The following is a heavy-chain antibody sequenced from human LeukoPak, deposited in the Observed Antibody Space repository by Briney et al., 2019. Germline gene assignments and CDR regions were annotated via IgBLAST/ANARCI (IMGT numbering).Heavy chain of an antibody. CDR2: ISSSSSYI. CDR1: GFTFSSCS. J-gene: IGHJ4*02. Sequence: GGSLRLSCAASGFTFSSCSMNWVRQAPGKGLEWVSSISSSSSYIYYADSVKGRFTISRDNAKNSLYLQMNSLRAEDTAVYYCARDGQQGNYFDYWGQGTLVTVSS. CDR3: ARDGQQGNYFDY. V-gene: IGHV3-21*01. D-gene: IGHD2-2*01.